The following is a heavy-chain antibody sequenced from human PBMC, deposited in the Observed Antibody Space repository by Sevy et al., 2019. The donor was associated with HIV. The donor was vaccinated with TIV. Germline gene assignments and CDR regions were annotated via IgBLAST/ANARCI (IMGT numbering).Heavy chain of an antibody. D-gene: IGHD3-22*01. CDR3: VKDSYHDSSD. Sequence: GSLRLSCAASGFSFRSYWMHWVRQAPGKGLVWVSRINREGSATSHVDSVTGRFTISRDNVKNMLYLQMTSLRAEDTAVYFCVKDSYHDSSDWGQGTLVTVSS. J-gene: IGHJ4*02. CDR1: GFSFRSYW. CDR2: INREGSAT. V-gene: IGHV3-74*01.